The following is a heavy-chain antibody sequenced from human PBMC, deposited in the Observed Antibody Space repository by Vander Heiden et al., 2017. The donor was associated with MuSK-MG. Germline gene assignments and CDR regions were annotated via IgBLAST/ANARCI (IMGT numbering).Heavy chain of an antibody. Sequence: QVQLVESGGGVVQPGRSLRLSCAASGFTFSSYAMHWVRQAPGKGLEWVAVISYDGSNKYYADSVKGRFTISRDNSKNTLYLQMKSMRAEDTAVYYCARDAPDGSGSYFDYWGQGTLVTVSS. CDR3: ARDAPDGSGSYFDY. CDR2: ISYDGSNK. V-gene: IGHV3-30*04. J-gene: IGHJ4*02. CDR1: GFTFSSYA. D-gene: IGHD3-10*01.